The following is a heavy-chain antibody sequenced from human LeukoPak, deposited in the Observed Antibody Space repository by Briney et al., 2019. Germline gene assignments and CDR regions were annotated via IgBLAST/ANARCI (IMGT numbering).Heavy chain of an antibody. D-gene: IGHD3-22*01. V-gene: IGHV1-2*02. Sequence: ASVKVSCKASGYTFTGYYLHWVRQAPGQGLEWMGWINPNSGGTDYAQEFQGRVTMTRDTSISTAYMELSRLRSDDTAVYYCARSNPYDSSGYFALFDYWGQGTLVTVSS. CDR1: GYTFTGYY. J-gene: IGHJ4*02. CDR2: INPNSGGT. CDR3: ARSNPYDSSGYFALFDY.